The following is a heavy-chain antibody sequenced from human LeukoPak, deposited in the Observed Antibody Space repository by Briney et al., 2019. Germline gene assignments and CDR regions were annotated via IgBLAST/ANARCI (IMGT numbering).Heavy chain of an antibody. CDR1: GYTFTNYA. D-gene: IGHD3-10*01. Sequence: ASVKVSCKASGYTFTNYAMNWVRQAPGQGLEWMGWINTNTGNPTYAQGFTGRFVFSLDTPVNTAYLQISSLKTEDTAVYYCARGNYYVDYWGQGTLVTVSS. V-gene: IGHV7-4-1*02. J-gene: IGHJ4*02. CDR2: INTNTGNP. CDR3: ARGNYYVDY.